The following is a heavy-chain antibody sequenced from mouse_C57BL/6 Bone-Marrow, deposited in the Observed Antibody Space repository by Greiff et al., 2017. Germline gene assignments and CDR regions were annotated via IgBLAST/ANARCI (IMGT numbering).Heavy chain of an antibody. V-gene: IGHV1-50*01. Sequence: QVQLQQPGAELVKPGASVKLSCKASGYTFTSYWMQWVKQRPGQGLEWIGEIDPSDSYTNYNQKFKCKATLTVDTSSSTAYMQLSSLTSEVSEVYACARWVPYSNYVFTYWGQGTLVTVSA. CDR3: ARWVPYSNYVFTY. J-gene: IGHJ3*01. D-gene: IGHD2-5*01. CDR1: GYTFTSYW. CDR2: IDPSDSYT.